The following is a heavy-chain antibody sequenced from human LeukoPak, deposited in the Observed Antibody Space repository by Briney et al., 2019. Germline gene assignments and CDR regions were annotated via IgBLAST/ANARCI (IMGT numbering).Heavy chain of an antibody. J-gene: IGHJ6*03. CDR3: AAFSHKGV. V-gene: IGHV3-66*01. CDR2: IYSGGST. D-gene: IGHD3-3*02. Sequence: PVGSLRLSRAASGFTVSNNYMSWVRPAPGKGLEWVSLIYSGGSTYYADSVRGRFTISRDSSKNTLYLQLNRLRAEDTAVYYCAAFSHKGVGGEGTTVTVSS. CDR1: GFTVSNNY.